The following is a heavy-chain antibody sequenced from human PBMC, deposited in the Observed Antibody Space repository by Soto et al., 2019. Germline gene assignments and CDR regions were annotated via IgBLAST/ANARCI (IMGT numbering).Heavy chain of an antibody. CDR3: ARDRGAVAGTFYYYYGMDV. D-gene: IGHD6-19*01. CDR1: GYSFTSYW. Sequence: GESLKISCKGSGYSFTSYWIGWVRQMPGKGLEWMGIIYPGDSDTRYSPSFQGQVTISADKSISTAYLQWSSLKASDTAMYYCARDRGAVAGTFYYYYGMDVWGQGTTVTVSS. V-gene: IGHV5-51*01. CDR2: IYPGDSDT. J-gene: IGHJ6*02.